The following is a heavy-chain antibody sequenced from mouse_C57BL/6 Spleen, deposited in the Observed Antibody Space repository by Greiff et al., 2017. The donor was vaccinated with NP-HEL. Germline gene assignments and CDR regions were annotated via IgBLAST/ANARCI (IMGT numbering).Heavy chain of an antibody. D-gene: IGHD2-3*01. CDR3: ARNDGYYGRSFAY. CDR2: INPNNGGT. CDR1: GYTFTDYY. Sequence: EVKLVESGPELVKPGASVKISCKASGYTFTDYYMNWVKQSHGKSLEWIGDINPNNGGTSYNQKFKGKATLTVDKSSSTAYMELRSLTSEDSAVYYCARNDGYYGRSFAYWGQGTLVTVSA. V-gene: IGHV1-26*01. J-gene: IGHJ3*01.